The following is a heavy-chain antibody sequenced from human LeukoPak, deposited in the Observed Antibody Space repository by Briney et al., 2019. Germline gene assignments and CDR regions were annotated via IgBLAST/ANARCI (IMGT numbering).Heavy chain of an antibody. CDR2: ISSYSTSI. CDR1: GFTFNSYT. V-gene: IGHV3-48*01. CDR3: ARDRWELLTNSYHYCGLDV. Sequence: GGSLRLSCAASGFTFNSYTMNWVRQAPGKGVEWVSYISSYSTSIHYADSVKGRLTISRDNAKNSLYLQMNSLRAEDTAVYYCARDRWELLTNSYHYCGLDVWGQGTTVTVSS. J-gene: IGHJ6*02. D-gene: IGHD2-15*01.